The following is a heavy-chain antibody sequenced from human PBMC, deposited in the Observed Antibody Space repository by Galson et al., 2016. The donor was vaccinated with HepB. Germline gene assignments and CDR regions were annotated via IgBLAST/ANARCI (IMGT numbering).Heavy chain of an antibody. Sequence: NGFITDYAASVKGRFTLSRDDSQNSVYLQMNSLETEDTAMYYCARAAGGFDLWGRGTLVTVSS. CDR3: ARAAGGFDL. D-gene: IGHD1-14*01. J-gene: IGHJ2*01. CDR2: NGFIT. V-gene: IGHV3-72*01.